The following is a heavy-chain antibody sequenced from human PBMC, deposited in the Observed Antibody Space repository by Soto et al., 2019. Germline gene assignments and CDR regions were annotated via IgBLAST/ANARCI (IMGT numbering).Heavy chain of an antibody. Sequence: GSLRFSCSGSGFIFSTFAMSWVRQAPRGGLEWVSSITFTDATYYADSVKGRFTVSRDSYKSTLYLQMNSLRPEDTTSYYCAQDFYFAYWAERALVTLSS. CDR2: ITFTDAT. CDR3: AQDFYFAY. J-gene: IGHJ4*02. V-gene: IGHV3-23*01. CDR1: GFIFSTFA.